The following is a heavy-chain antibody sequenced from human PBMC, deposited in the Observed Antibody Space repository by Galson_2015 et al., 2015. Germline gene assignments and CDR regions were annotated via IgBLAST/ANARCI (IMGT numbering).Heavy chain of an antibody. D-gene: IGHD2-8*01. Sequence: AISGDSVSSNSAAWNWIRQSPSRGLEWLGRTYYRSKWYNDYAVSVKSRMSISRDTSKNQFSLQLNSVTPEDTAVYYCARDLRVLRNNGYDGMDVWGQGTTVTVSS. CDR1: GDSVSSNSAA. J-gene: IGHJ6*02. CDR2: TYYRSKWYN. V-gene: IGHV6-1*01. CDR3: ARDLRVLRNNGYDGMDV.